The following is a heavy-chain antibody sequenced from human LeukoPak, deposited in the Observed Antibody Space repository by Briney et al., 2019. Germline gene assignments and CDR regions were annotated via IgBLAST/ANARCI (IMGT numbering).Heavy chain of an antibody. CDR1: GYTFTGYY. CDR2: INPNSGGT. CDR3: ARAGDNWNDMYYFDY. D-gene: IGHD1-1*01. V-gene: IGHV1-2*02. J-gene: IGHJ4*02. Sequence: ASVKVSCKASGYTFTGYYMHWVRQAPGQGLEWMGWINPNSGGTNYAQKFQGRVTMTRDTSISTAYMELSRLRSDDTAVYYCARAGDNWNDMYYFDYWGQGTLVTVSS.